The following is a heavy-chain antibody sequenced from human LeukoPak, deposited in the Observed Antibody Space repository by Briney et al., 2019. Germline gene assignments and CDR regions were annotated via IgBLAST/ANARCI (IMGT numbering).Heavy chain of an antibody. J-gene: IGHJ3*02. V-gene: IGHV4-59*01. CDR1: GGSISSYH. Sequence: PSETLSLTCTVSGGSISSYHWSWIRQPPGKGLEWIWDTYNSGSTNYNPSLKSRVTISVDTSKNQFSLKLTSVTAADTAVYYCAGGIFGVVINAFHIWGQGTMVTVSS. D-gene: IGHD3-3*01. CDR2: TYNSGST. CDR3: AGGIFGVVINAFHI.